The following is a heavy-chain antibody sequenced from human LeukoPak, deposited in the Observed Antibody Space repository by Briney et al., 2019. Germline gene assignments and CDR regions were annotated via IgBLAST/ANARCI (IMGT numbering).Heavy chain of an antibody. J-gene: IGHJ4*02. CDR2: ISSTSSAV. V-gene: IGHV3-48*04. CDR1: GFTFSSYS. CDR3: ARLIGSYGDSAS. D-gene: IGHD3-16*01. Sequence: GGSLRLSCAASGFTFSSYSMNWVRQAPGKGLEWLSYISSTSSAVYYADSLKGRFTISRDNAKNSLYLQMDSLRAEDTAVYYCARLIGSYGDSASWGQGTLVTVSS.